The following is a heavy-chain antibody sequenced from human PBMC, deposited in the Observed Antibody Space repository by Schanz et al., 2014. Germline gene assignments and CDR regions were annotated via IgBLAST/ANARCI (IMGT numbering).Heavy chain of an antibody. J-gene: IGHJ4*02. Sequence: QGQLVQSGPEVKEPGASVKVSCKASGGTFSSFGINWVRQAPGQGLEWMGRIIPSLGLAKYEQKFQDKVTITADTSTTTAYMELSGLRSEDTAVHYCARGRGFYDYWGQGTLVTVSS. CDR3: ARGRGFYDY. D-gene: IGHD3-10*01. CDR1: GGTFSSFG. CDR2: IIPSLGLA. V-gene: IGHV1-69*04.